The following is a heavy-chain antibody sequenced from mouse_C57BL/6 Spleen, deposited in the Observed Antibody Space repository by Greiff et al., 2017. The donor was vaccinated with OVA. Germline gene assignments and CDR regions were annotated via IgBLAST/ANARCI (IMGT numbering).Heavy chain of an antibody. J-gene: IGHJ4*01. CDR3: ARTVVAYYAMDY. CDR2: ISSGSSTI. V-gene: IGHV5-17*01. Sequence: EVQVVESGGGLVKPGGSLKLSCAASGFTFSDYGMHWVRQAPEKGLAWVAYISSGSSTIYYADTVKGRFTISRDNAKNTLFLQMTSLRSEDTAMYYCARTVVAYYAMDYWGQGTSVTVSS. CDR1: GFTFSDYG. D-gene: IGHD1-1*01.